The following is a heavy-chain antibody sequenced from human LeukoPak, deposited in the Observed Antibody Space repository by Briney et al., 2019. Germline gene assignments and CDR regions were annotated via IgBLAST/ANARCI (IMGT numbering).Heavy chain of an antibody. V-gene: IGHV4-4*07. CDR2: IYTSGST. CDR3: ARDLTYSSGWYYYYYYYMDV. J-gene: IGHJ6*03. D-gene: IGHD6-19*01. CDR1: GGSISSYY. Sequence: SETLSLTCTVSGGSISSYYWSWIRQPAGKGLEWIGRIYTSGSTNYNPSLKSRVTMSVDTSKNQFSLKLSSVTVADTAVYYCARDLTYSSGWYYYYYYYMDVWGKGTTVTVSS.